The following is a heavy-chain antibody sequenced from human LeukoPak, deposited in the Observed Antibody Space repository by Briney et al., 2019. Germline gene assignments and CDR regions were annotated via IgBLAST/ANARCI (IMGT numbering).Heavy chain of an antibody. D-gene: IGHD2/OR15-2a*01. J-gene: IGHJ4*02. V-gene: IGHV3-23*01. CDR3: AQLTTY. Sequence: GGSLRLSCVASGFTFSSLDMSWVRQAPGKGLEWVSSVTASGGTTYYADSVKGRFTIFRDNSKNTVYLQMDSLRAEDTAVSYCAQLTTYWGQGTRVTVSS. CDR2: VTASGGTT. CDR1: GFTFSSLD.